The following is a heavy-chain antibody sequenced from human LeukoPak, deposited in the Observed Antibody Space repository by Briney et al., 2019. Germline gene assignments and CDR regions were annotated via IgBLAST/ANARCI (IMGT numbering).Heavy chain of an antibody. J-gene: IGHJ4*02. CDR3: ARDHTAAADIDY. CDR2: IKQDGSVN. Sequence: GGSLRLSCAASGFTFSSYWMSWVRQAPEKGLEWVASIKQDGSVNYYVDSVKSRFTISRDNAKNSLYLQMNSLRAEDTAVYYCARDHTAAADIDYWGQGTLVTVSS. V-gene: IGHV3-7*01. D-gene: IGHD6-13*01. CDR1: GFTFSSYW.